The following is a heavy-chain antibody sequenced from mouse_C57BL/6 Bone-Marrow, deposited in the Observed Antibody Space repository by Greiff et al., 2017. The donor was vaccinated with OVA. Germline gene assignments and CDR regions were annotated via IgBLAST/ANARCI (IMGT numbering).Heavy chain of an antibody. CDR1: GYTFTDYE. CDR3: TDWEGDY. J-gene: IGHJ2*01. D-gene: IGHD4-1*01. CDR2: IDPETGGT. Sequence: QVQLKQSGAELVRPGASVTLSCKASGYTFTDYEMHWVKQTPVHGLEWIGAIDPETGGTAYNQKFKGKAILTADKSSSTAYMELRSLTSEDSAVYYCTDWEGDYWGQGTTLTVSS. V-gene: IGHV1-15*01.